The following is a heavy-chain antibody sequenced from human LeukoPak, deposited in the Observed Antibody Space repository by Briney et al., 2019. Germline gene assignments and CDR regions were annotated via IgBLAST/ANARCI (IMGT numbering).Heavy chain of an antibody. CDR3: ANGRPCSGGSCYKYFQH. V-gene: IGHV3-23*01. D-gene: IGHD2-15*01. J-gene: IGHJ1*01. CDR2: ISGSGGST. CDR1: GFTFSSYT. Sequence: GGSLILPCAASGFTFSSYTMSWVRQAPGKGLEWVSAISGSGGSTYNADSVKARFTISRDNSKNTLYLQMNSLRAEDTTVYYCANGRPCSGGSCYKYFQHWGQGTLVTVSS.